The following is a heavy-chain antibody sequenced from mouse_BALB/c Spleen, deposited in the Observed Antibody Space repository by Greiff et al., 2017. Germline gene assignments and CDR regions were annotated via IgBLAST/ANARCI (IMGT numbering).Heavy chain of an antibody. V-gene: IGHV3-2*02. J-gene: IGHJ4*01. CDR3: ARFPDGYYVKGAMDY. D-gene: IGHD2-3*01. CDR1: GYSITSDYA. Sequence: EVQRVESGPGLVKPSQSLSLTCTVTGYSITSDYAWNWIRQFPGNKLEWMGYISYSGSTSYNPSLKSRISITRDTSKNQFFLQLNSVTTEDTATYYCARFPDGYYVKGAMDYWGQGTSVTVSS. CDR2: ISYSGST.